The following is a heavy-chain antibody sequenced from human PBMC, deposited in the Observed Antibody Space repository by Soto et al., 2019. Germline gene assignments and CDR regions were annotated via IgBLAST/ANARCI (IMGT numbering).Heavy chain of an antibody. CDR3: AKSGLDYYGSGSYYTHFDY. D-gene: IGHD3-10*01. Sequence: EVQLVESGGGLVQPGRSLRLSCAASGFTFDDYAMHWVRQAAGKGLEWVSGISWHSGSIGYADSVKGRFTISRDNAKNSLYLQMNSLRAEDTALYYCAKSGLDYYGSGSYYTHFDYWGQGTLVTVSS. CDR2: ISWHSGSI. CDR1: GFTFDDYA. J-gene: IGHJ4*02. V-gene: IGHV3-9*01.